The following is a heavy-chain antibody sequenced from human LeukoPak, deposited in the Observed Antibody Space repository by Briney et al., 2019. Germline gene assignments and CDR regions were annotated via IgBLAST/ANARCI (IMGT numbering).Heavy chain of an antibody. Sequence: PGGSLRLSCAASGFTFTNAWMHWVRQAPGKGLEWVGRVQSKSVGGTTDHAAPVRGRFTISRDDSKNTLFLQMNSLKTEDTAMYYCVTVHQGGNPYRAAFDIWGQGTMVTVSS. J-gene: IGHJ3*02. CDR3: VTVHQGGNPYRAAFDI. CDR1: GFTFTNAW. D-gene: IGHD4-23*01. CDR2: VQSKSVGGTT. V-gene: IGHV3-15*07.